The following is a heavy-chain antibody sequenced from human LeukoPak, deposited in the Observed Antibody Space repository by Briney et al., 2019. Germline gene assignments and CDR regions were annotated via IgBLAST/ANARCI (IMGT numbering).Heavy chain of an antibody. J-gene: IGHJ4*02. D-gene: IGHD1-26*01. CDR1: GGSISSSSYY. CDR2: IYYSGST. Sequence: SETLSLTCTVSGGSISSSSYYWGWIRQPPGKGLEWIGNIYYSGSTYYNPSLKSRVTISVDTSKNQFSLKLSSVTAADTAVYYCASLSGSYFDYYFDYWGQGTLVTVSS. CDR3: ASLSGSYFDYYFDY. V-gene: IGHV4-39*07.